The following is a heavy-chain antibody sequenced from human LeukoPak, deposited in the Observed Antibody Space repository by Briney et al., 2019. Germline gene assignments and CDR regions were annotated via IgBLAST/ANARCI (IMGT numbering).Heavy chain of an antibody. CDR1: GGTFSSYA. Sequence: SVKVSCKASGGTFSSYAISWVRQAPGQGLEWMGRIIPILSIANYAQKFQGRVTITADKSTSTAYMELSSLRSEDTAVYYCARVASGSYYYYGMDVWGQGTTVTVSS. D-gene: IGHD3-22*01. CDR2: IIPILSIA. J-gene: IGHJ6*02. CDR3: ARVASGSYYYYGMDV. V-gene: IGHV1-69*04.